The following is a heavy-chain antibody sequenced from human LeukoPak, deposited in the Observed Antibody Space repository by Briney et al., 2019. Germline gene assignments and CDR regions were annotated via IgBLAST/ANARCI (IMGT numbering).Heavy chain of an antibody. V-gene: IGHV4-34*01. CDR1: GGSFSGYY. CDR2: INHSGGT. Sequence: SSETLSLTRAVYGGSFSGYYWSWVRQPPGKGLEWIGEINHSGGTNYNPSPTSRVTISVDTSKNQFSLKLSSVTAADTAVYYYASAMMGGPDNAFDIWGQGTMVTVSS. J-gene: IGHJ3*02. D-gene: IGHD3-22*01. CDR3: ASAMMGGPDNAFDI.